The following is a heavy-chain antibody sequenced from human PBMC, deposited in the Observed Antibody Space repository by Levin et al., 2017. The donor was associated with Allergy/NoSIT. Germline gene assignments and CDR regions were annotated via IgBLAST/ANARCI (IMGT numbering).Heavy chain of an antibody. D-gene: IGHD3-16*02. CDR1: GGSISSSSYY. CDR2: IYYSGST. V-gene: IGHV4-39*01. CDR3: ARTYYDYVWGSYRYSYYFDY. J-gene: IGHJ4*02. Sequence: SETLSLTCTVSGGSISSSSYYWGWIRQPPGKGLEWIGSIYYSGSTYYNPSLKSRVTISVDTSKNQFSLKLSSVTAADTAVYYCARTYYDYVWGSYRYSYYFDYWGQGTLVTVSS.